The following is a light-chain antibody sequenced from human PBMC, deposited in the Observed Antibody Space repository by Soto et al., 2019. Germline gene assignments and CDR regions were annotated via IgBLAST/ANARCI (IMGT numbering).Light chain of an antibody. J-gene: IGLJ1*01. CDR2: EVS. CDR1: SSDVGGYNY. V-gene: IGLV2-14*01. CDR3: SLHTSSNTLV. Sequence: QSVLTQPASVSGSPGQSITISCTGTSSDVGGYNYVSWYQQEPGKAPKLMIYEVSNRPSGVSDRFSGSKSGNTASLTISGLQAEDEADYYCSLHTSSNTLVFGTGTKVTVL.